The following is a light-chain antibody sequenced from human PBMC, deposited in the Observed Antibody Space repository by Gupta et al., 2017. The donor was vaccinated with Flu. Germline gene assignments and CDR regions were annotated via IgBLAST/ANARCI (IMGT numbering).Light chain of an antibody. CDR3: KQYRNWPQT. CDR1: EFISSN. Sequence: GERATLSCRAREFISSNLDWYQQRPGQAPRRLIFDASTRATGIPARFSGSGYGTEFTLTISNLQSEDFAVYYCKQYRNWPQTFGQGTRLEIK. V-gene: IGKV3-15*01. CDR2: DAS. J-gene: IGKJ2*01.